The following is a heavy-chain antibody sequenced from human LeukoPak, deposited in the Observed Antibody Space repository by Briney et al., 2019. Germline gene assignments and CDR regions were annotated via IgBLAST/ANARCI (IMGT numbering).Heavy chain of an antibody. CDR1: GGSISSGGYY. D-gene: IGHD3-3*01. J-gene: IGHJ4*02. CDR3: ARGSYWSGYYIFDY. V-gene: IGHV4-31*03. CDR2: IYYSGST. Sequence: SQTLSLTCTVSGGSISSGGYYWSWIRQHPGKGLEWIGYIYYSGSTYYNPSLKSRVTISVDTSKNQFSLKLSSVTAADTAVYYCARGSYWSGYYIFDYWGQGTLVTVSS.